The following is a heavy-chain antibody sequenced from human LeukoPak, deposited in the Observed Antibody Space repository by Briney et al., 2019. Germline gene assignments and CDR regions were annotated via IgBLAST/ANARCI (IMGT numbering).Heavy chain of an antibody. D-gene: IGHD3-10*01. Sequence: SETLSLTCAVYGGSFSGYYWSWIRQPPGKGLEWIGEINHSGSTNYNPSLKSRVTISVDTSKNQFSLKLSSVTAADTAVYYCARGNRITMVRGPSMDVWGKGTTVTVSS. CDR2: INHSGST. CDR3: ARGNRITMVRGPSMDV. J-gene: IGHJ6*04. CDR1: GGSFSGYY. V-gene: IGHV4-34*01.